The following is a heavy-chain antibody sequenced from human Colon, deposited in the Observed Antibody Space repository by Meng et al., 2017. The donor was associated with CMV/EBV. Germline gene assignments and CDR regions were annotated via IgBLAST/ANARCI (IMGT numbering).Heavy chain of an antibody. V-gene: IGHV4-4*07. CDR3: GRAGARGVPIDV. Sequence: QVQLQESGPGLWKPSETLSLACPVSGGSISGHYWTWIRRPAGEGLQWLGRIYSNGRIDENYSLRSRVTISVDTSKNQLSLRLTSVTAADTAVYYCGRAGARGVPIDVWGRGTLVTVSS. J-gene: IGHJ1*01. CDR1: GGSISGHY. D-gene: IGHD3-10*01. CDR2: IYSNGRI.